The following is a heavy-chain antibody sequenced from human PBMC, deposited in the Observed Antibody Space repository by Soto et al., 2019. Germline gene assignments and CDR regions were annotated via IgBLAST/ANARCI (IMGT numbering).Heavy chain of an antibody. CDR1: GFTFSSYS. D-gene: IGHD2-2*01. CDR2: ISSSSSYI. V-gene: IGHV3-21*01. J-gene: IGHJ5*02. CDR3: ARLHLPVAIPWFDP. Sequence: PGGSLRLSCAASGFTFSSYSMNWVRQAPGKGLEWVSSISSSSSYIYYADSVKGRFTISRDNAKNSLYLQMNSLRAEDTAVYYCARLHLPVAIPWFDPWGQGPLVTVSS.